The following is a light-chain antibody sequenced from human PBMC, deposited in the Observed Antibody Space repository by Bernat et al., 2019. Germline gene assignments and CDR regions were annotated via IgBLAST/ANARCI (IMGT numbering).Light chain of an antibody. Sequence: DIQMTQSPTSLSASVGDRVSITCRASQNIGTSLNWYQQKPGKGPTLLIYAASRLQGGAPSRFSGSGSVTDFTLTISSLQLEDSATYFCQQTYTSHTFGGGTKVEI. V-gene: IGKV1-39*01. CDR2: AAS. CDR3: QQTYTSHT. CDR1: QNIGTS. J-gene: IGKJ4*01.